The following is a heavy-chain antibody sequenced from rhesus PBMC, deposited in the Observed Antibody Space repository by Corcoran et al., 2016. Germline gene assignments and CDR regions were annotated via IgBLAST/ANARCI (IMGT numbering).Heavy chain of an antibody. CDR2: IGGSSGST. Sequence: QVQLQESGPGLVKPSETLSLTCAVSGYSISSGYGWSWIRQPPGKGLEWIGYIGGSSGSTNYNPSHKSRVTISKDTSKNQFCLKLRSVTAADTAVYYCARVWEDDSGYYCDYWGQGVLVTVSS. CDR3: ARVWEDDSGYYCDY. D-gene: IGHD3-9*01. J-gene: IGHJ4*01. V-gene: IGHV4-127*01. CDR1: GYSISSGYG.